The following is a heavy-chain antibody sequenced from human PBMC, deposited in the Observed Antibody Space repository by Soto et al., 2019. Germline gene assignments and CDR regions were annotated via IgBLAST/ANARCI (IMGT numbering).Heavy chain of an antibody. V-gene: IGHV1-58*01. J-gene: IGHJ4*02. CDR2: IVGGSGST. CDR3: AADRSNSPFDC. CDR1: GFTLTSAD. D-gene: IGHD4-4*01. Sequence: QMQLVQSGPEVKKPGTSVKVSCKASGFTLTSADVQWVRQTRGQRLEWIGWIVGGSGSTNYAQQFQGRLAITRAMSTSTVYMELSSLSSADSAVYYSAADRSNSPFDCWGQGTLVTVSS.